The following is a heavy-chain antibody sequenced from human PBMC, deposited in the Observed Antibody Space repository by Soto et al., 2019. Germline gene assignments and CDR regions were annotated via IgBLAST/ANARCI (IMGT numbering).Heavy chain of an antibody. V-gene: IGHV1-69*13. J-gene: IGHJ6*02. Sequence: GASVKVSCKASGGSFSSYAISWERQAPGQGFEWMGGIIPIFGTANYAQKFQGRVTITADESTSTAYMELSSLRSEDTAVYYCAREELVRVDTAMSHYYYGMDVWGQGTTVTVSS. CDR2: IIPIFGTA. CDR1: GGSFSSYA. CDR3: AREELVRVDTAMSHYYYGMDV. D-gene: IGHD5-18*01.